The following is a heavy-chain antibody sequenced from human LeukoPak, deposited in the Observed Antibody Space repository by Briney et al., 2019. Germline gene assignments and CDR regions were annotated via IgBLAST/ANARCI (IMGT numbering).Heavy chain of an antibody. D-gene: IGHD3-22*01. V-gene: IGHV3-23*01. Sequence: GGSLRLSCAASGFTFSTYTMYWVRHPPGKRLEWVSIIGSSGGGIHYADSVKGRFTISRDNSMNTLYLQMNSLRAEDTAVYYCAKVYYYDSSGYSPEVFDYWGQGTLVTVSS. CDR2: IGSSGGGI. J-gene: IGHJ4*02. CDR3: AKVYYYDSSGYSPEVFDY. CDR1: GFTFSTYT.